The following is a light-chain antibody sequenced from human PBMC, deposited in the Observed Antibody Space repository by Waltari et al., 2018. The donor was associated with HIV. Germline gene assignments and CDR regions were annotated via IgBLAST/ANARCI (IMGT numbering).Light chain of an antibody. V-gene: IGLV2-11*01. Sequence: QSALTQPRSVSGSPGQSVTLSCTGPSSDVGAYNYVSWYQQHPGKAPKLMIYDVSRRPSGLPDRFSGSKSGNTASLTISGLQADDEADYYCCSYAGNYTGVFGGGTKLTVL. CDR3: CSYAGNYTGV. J-gene: IGLJ3*02. CDR1: SSDVGAYNY. CDR2: DVS.